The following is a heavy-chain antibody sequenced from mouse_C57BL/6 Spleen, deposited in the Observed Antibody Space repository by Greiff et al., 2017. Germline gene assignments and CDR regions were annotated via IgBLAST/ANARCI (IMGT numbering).Heavy chain of an antibody. CDR2: FYPGSGSI. CDR1: GYTFTEYT. J-gene: IGHJ2*01. CDR3: ARHEAYYGSSLYYFDY. V-gene: IGHV1-62-2*01. Sequence: VQLQQSGAELVKPGASVKLSCKASGYTFTEYTIHWVKQRSGQGLEWIGWFYPGSGSIKYNEKFKDKDTLTADKSSSTVYMELSRLTSEDSAVYFCARHEAYYGSSLYYFDYWGQGTTLTVSA. D-gene: IGHD1-1*01.